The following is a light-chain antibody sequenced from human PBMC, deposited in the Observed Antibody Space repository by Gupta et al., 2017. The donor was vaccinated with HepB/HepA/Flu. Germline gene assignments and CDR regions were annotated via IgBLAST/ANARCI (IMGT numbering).Light chain of an antibody. CDR3: QQTDSSHHT. Sequence: DIQMTQSPSSLSASEGDRVTITCRASQTISTYLNWYQQKPGKAPKLLIYAASSLQSGVPSRFSGSGYGTDFTLTISRLQSEDFATYYCQQTDSSHHTFGQGTKVEIK. CDR2: AAS. J-gene: IGKJ1*01. CDR1: QTISTY. V-gene: IGKV1-39*01.